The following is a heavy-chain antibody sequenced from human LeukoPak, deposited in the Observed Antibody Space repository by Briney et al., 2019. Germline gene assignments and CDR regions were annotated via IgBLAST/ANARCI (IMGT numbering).Heavy chain of an antibody. CDR1: GFTFSTFG. CDR3: AELGITMIGGV. CDR2: ISSGGAYT. Sequence: GGSLRLSCAASGFTFSTFGMSWVRQAPGKGLQWVSGISSGGAYTYYAESVKGRFTISRDNSKNTLYLQMNSLRAEDTAVYYCAELGITMIGGVWGKGTTVTISS. V-gene: IGHV3-23*01. J-gene: IGHJ6*04. D-gene: IGHD3-10*02.